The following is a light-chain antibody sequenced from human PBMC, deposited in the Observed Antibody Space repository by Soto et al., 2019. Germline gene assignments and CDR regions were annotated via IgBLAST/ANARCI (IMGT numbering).Light chain of an antibody. CDR3: LQDYNYPLT. CDR1: QGIKND. CDR2: AAP. V-gene: IGKV1-6*01. Sequence: AIQMTQSPSSLSASVGDRVTITCRASQGIKNDLGWYQQKPGKAPKLLIYAAPSLQSGVPSRFSGSGSGTDFTLTISSLQPDDFATYYCLQDYNYPLTFGQGTKVDIK. J-gene: IGKJ1*01.